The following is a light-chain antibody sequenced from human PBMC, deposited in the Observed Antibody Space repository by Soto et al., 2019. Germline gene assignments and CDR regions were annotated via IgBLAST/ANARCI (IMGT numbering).Light chain of an antibody. V-gene: IGLV1-40*01. CDR1: SSNIGAGYD. CDR2: GNI. Sequence: QSVLTQPPSMSGAPGQRVTISCTGSSSNIGAGYDVHWYQQLPGTAPKLLIYGNINRLSGVPDRFSGSKSGTSASLAITGLQAEDEADYYCQSYDSSLSSYVFGTGTKVTVL. J-gene: IGLJ1*01. CDR3: QSYDSSLSSYV.